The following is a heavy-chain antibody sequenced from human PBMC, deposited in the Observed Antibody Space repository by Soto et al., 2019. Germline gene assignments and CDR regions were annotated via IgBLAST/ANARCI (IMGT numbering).Heavy chain of an antibody. CDR3: ATGPSERGYSSSWGFDY. D-gene: IGHD6-13*01. Sequence: QVQLVQSGAEVKKPGASVKVSCKVSGYTLTELSMHWVRQAPGKGLEWMGGFDPEDGETIYAQKFQGRATMTEDTSTDTAYMELSSLRSEDTAGYYCATGPSERGYSSSWGFDYWGQGTLVTVSS. CDR2: FDPEDGET. J-gene: IGHJ4*02. V-gene: IGHV1-24*01. CDR1: GYTLTELS.